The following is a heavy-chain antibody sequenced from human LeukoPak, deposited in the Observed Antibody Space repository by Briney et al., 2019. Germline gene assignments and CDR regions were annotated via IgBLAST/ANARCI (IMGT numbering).Heavy chain of an antibody. D-gene: IGHD5-24*01. Sequence: GASVKVSCKASGYTFTSYEINWVRQATGQGLEWMGWMNTNSGNTGYAQKFQGRVTMTRNTSISTAYMELSSLRSEDTAVYYCARGGEMATIIHYYYYMDVWGKGTTVTVSS. CDR3: ARGGEMATIIHYYYYMDV. V-gene: IGHV1-8*01. J-gene: IGHJ6*03. CDR1: GYTFTSYE. CDR2: MNTNSGNT.